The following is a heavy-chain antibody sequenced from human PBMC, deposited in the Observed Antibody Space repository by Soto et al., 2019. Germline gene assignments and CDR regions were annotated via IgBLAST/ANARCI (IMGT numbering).Heavy chain of an antibody. Sequence: ETLSLTCAVSGGSISSGGYSWSWIRQPPGKGLEWVSAISGSGGSTYYADSVKGRFTISRDNSKNTLYLQMNSLRAEDTAVYYCANHRHYYGSGSYYNSAPSYFDYWGQGTLVTVSS. CDR2: ISGSGGST. CDR1: GGSISSGGYS. J-gene: IGHJ4*02. CDR3: ANHRHYYGSGSYYNSAPSYFDY. D-gene: IGHD3-10*01. V-gene: IGHV3-23*01.